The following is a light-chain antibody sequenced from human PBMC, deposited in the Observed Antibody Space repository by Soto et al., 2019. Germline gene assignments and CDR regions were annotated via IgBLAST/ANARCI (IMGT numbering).Light chain of an antibody. CDR2: DVT. CDR1: SSDIGGFNY. Sequence: QSALTQPRSVSGSPGQSVTISCTGTSSDIGGFNYVSWYQQHPGKVPELMIYDVTKRPSGVPDRFSASKSGNTASLTISGLQAEDEADCCSYAGSYTFVFGTGTKVTVL. J-gene: IGLJ1*01. V-gene: IGLV2-11*01. CDR3: CSYAGSYTFV.